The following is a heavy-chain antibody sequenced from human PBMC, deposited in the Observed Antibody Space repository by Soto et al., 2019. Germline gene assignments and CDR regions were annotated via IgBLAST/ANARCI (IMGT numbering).Heavy chain of an antibody. D-gene: IGHD3-3*01. CDR2: ISAYNGNT. J-gene: IGHJ5*02. V-gene: IGHV1-18*04. Sequence: GASVKVSCKASGYTFTSYGISWVRQAPGQGLEWMGWISAYNGNTNYAQKLQGRVTMTTDTSTSTAYMELRSLRSDDTAVYYCARVRSLRFLEWLVYNWFDPWGQGTLVTVSS. CDR1: GYTFTSYG. CDR3: ARVRSLRFLEWLVYNWFDP.